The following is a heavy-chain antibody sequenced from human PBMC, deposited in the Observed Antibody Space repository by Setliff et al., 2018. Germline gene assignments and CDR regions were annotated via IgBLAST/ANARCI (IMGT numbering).Heavy chain of an antibody. Sequence: PSETLSLTCTVSGGSISSYYWSWIRQPPGKGPEWIGYIYNSGSTNYNPNLKSRVTISVDPSKNQFFLKLSSVTAADTAVYYCARDRPIAAAGTFIRYYYYYGMDVWGQGTTVTVSS. CDR1: GGSISSYY. CDR2: IYNSGST. CDR3: ARDRPIAAAGTFIRYYYYYGMDV. D-gene: IGHD6-13*01. V-gene: IGHV4-59*01. J-gene: IGHJ6*02.